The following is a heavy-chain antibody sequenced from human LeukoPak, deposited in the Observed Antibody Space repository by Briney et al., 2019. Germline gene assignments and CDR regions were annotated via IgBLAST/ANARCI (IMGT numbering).Heavy chain of an antibody. CDR1: GGSISSYY. Sequence: PSETLSLTCTVSGGSISSYYWSWIRQPPGKGLEWIGYISYSGSTNFNPSLKSRVTISVDTSKNQFSLNLSSVTAADTAVYYCARVRYYDFWNGPSPPYYFDYWGQGTLVTVSS. CDR3: ARVRYYDFWNGPSPPYYFDY. J-gene: IGHJ4*02. CDR2: ISYSGST. D-gene: IGHD3-3*01. V-gene: IGHV4-59*08.